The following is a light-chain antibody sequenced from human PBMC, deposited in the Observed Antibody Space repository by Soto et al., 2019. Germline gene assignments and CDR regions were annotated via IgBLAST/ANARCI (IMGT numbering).Light chain of an antibody. Sequence: EIVMTQSPATLSVSPGERATLSCRASQSVGSNLAWYQQKPGQAPRLLIYVASARATGIPDRFSGSGSGTEFTLTISSLQSEDIAVYYCQQYNNWPPYTFGQGTKLEIK. V-gene: IGKV3-15*01. CDR3: QQYNNWPPYT. CDR2: VAS. CDR1: QSVGSN. J-gene: IGKJ2*01.